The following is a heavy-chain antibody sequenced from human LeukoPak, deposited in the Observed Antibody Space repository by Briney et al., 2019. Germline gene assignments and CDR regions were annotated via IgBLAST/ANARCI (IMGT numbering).Heavy chain of an antibody. V-gene: IGHV3-30*18. CDR1: GFTFSSYA. D-gene: IGHD6-13*01. CDR3: AKDRSGSWTFDS. Sequence: QSGGSLRLSCPASGFTFSSYAMHSVRQAPGKGLEWLTVITYDGSNQYYAESVKGRFTISRDNSKNTLYLQMNSLRTEDTAMYYCAKDRSGSWTFDSWGQGTLVTVSS. J-gene: IGHJ4*02. CDR2: ITYDGSNQ.